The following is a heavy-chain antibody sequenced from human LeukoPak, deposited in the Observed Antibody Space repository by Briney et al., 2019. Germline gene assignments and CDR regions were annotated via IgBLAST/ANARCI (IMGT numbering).Heavy chain of an antibody. J-gene: IGHJ6*03. CDR2: IYYSGST. CDR3: AREDLYYYYMDV. Sequence: NPSETLSLTCAVYGGSFSGYYWSWIRQPPGKGLEWIGYIYYSGSTNYNPSLKSRVTISVDTSKNQFSLKLSSVTAADTAVYYCAREDLYYYYMDVWGKGTTVTVSS. CDR1: GGSFSGYY. V-gene: IGHV4-59*01.